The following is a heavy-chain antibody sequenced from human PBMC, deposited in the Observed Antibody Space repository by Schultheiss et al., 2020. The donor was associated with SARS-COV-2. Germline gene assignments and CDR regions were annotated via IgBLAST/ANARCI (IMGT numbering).Heavy chain of an antibody. Sequence: SETLSLTCTVSGGSISSGDYYWSWIRQPPGKGLEWIGYIYYSGSTNYNPSLKSRVTISVDTSKNQFSLKLGSVTAADTAVYYCARHSSSSRPNFDYWGQGTLVTVSS. J-gene: IGHJ4*02. CDR2: IYYSGST. V-gene: IGHV4-61*08. D-gene: IGHD6-6*01. CDR3: ARHSSSSRPNFDY. CDR1: GGSISSGDYY.